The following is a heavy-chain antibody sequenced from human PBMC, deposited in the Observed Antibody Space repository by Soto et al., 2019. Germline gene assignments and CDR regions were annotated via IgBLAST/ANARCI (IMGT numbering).Heavy chain of an antibody. Sequence: SETLSLTWTVSGGSISSSSYYWGWIRQPPGKGLEWIGSIYYSGSTYYNPSLKSRVTISVDTSKNQFSLKLSSVTAADTAVYYCARAPLSIVVVTAIPSLSYYFDYWGQGTLVTV. CDR2: IYYSGST. D-gene: IGHD2-21*02. J-gene: IGHJ4*02. CDR3: ARAPLSIVVVTAIPSLSYYFDY. V-gene: IGHV4-39*01. CDR1: GGSISSSSYY.